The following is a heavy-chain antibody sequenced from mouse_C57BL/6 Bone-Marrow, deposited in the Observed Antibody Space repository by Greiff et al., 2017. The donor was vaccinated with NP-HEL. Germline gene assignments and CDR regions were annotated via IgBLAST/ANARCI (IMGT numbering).Heavy chain of an antibody. CDR1: GYSITSGYY. CDR3: ASYPWFAY. Sequence: EVQLQESGPGLVKPSQSLSLTCSVTGYSITSGYYWTWIRQFPGNKLEWMGYISYDGSNNYNPSLKNRISITRDTSKNQFFLKLNSVTTEDTATYYCASYPWFAYWGQGTLVTVSA. CDR2: ISYDGSN. V-gene: IGHV3-6*01. J-gene: IGHJ3*01.